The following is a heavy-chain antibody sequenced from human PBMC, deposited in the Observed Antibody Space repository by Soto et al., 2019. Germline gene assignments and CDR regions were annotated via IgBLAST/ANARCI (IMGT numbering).Heavy chain of an antibody. CDR2: IYYSGST. J-gene: IGHJ5*02. V-gene: IGHV4-61*01. Sequence: PSETLSLTCTVSGGSVSSGSYYWSWIRQPPGKGLEWIGYIYYSGSTNYNPSLKSRVTILVHTSKNQFSLKLSSVTAADTAVYCCARDSFDVTTGNWFEPWGQATLVNVS. CDR3: ARDSFDVTTGNWFEP. D-gene: IGHD4-4*01. CDR1: GGSVSSGSYY.